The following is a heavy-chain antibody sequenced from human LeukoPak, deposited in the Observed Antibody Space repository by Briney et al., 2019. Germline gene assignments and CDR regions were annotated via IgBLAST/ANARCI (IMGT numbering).Heavy chain of an antibody. CDR2: IYSSGSA. V-gene: IGHV4-39*01. Sequence: SETLSLTCTVSGGSINSNNYYWGWIRQPPGKGLEWIGSIYSSGSAYYNPSLKSRVTISVDTSKNQFSLRLSSVTAADTAVYYRQSRYLEWLLEYWGQGTLVTVSS. CDR3: QSRYLEWLLEY. D-gene: IGHD3-3*01. CDR1: GGSINSNNYY. J-gene: IGHJ4*02.